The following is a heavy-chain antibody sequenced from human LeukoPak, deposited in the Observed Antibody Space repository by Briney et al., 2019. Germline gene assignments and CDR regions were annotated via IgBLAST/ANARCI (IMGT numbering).Heavy chain of an antibody. CDR2: IIPILGIA. V-gene: IGHV1-69*04. D-gene: IGHD4-11*01. CDR3: AKDSTPAKTTALSYYFDY. Sequence: SVKVSCKASGGTFSSYTISWVRQAPGQGLEWMGRIIPILGIANYAQKFQGRVTITADKATSTAYMELSSLRAEGTAAYYCAKDSTPAKTTALSYYFDYWGQGTLVTVSS. J-gene: IGHJ4*02. CDR1: GGTFSSYT.